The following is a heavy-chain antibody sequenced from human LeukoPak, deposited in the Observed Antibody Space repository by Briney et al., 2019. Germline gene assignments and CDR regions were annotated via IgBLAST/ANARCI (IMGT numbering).Heavy chain of an antibody. CDR1: GGSINSDNYY. CDR2: IYYSGST. CDR3: ARAGCSGGSCYKTTFDI. Sequence: SETLSLTCTVSGGSINSDNYYWGWIRQPPGKGLEWIGSIYYSGSTYCSPSFKSRITISVDTSKNHFSLRLSSVTAADTAIYYCARAGCSGGSCYKTTFDIWGQGTMVTVSS. D-gene: IGHD2-15*01. J-gene: IGHJ3*02. V-gene: IGHV4-39*02.